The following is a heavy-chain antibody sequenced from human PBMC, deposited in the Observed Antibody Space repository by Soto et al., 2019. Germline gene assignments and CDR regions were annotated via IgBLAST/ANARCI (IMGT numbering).Heavy chain of an antibody. CDR3: AKDGPRFGEFN. CDR2: ISWNSGSI. V-gene: IGHV3-9*01. CDR1: GFTFDDYA. J-gene: IGHJ4*02. Sequence: GGSLRLSCAASGFTFDDYAMHWVRQAPGKGLEWVSGISWNSGSIGYADSVKGRFTISRDNAKNSLYLQMNSLRAEDTALYYCAKDGPRFGEFNWGQGTLVTVSS. D-gene: IGHD3-10*01.